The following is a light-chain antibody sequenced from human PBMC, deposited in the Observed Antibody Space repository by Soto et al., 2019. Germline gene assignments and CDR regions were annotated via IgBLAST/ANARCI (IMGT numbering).Light chain of an antibody. J-gene: IGKJ5*01. CDR1: QGISTN. CDR3: LQANRVPLS. Sequence: DIQMTQSPSSLSASVGDRVTITCGASQGISTNLAWYQQKPGKAPKLLIYAASSLQSGVPPRFSGSGSGTDFTLTISSLQPEDFAIYYCLQANRVPLSFGQGTRLEIK. V-gene: IGKV1-12*01. CDR2: AAS.